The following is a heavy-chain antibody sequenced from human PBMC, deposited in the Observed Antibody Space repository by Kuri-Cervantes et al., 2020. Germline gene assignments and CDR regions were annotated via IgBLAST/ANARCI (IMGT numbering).Heavy chain of an antibody. D-gene: IGHD6-19*01. Sequence: SETLSLTCTVSGGSVSSGGYYWSWIRQPPGKGLEWIGEVNHSGITKYNPSLKSRVTISLDSSKSQFSLNLSSVTAADTAVYYCARASGRYYYYYYYLDVWGKGTTVTVSS. V-gene: IGHV4-61*08. J-gene: IGHJ6*03. CDR2: VNHSGIT. CDR3: ARASGRYYYYYYYLDV. CDR1: GGSVSSGGYY.